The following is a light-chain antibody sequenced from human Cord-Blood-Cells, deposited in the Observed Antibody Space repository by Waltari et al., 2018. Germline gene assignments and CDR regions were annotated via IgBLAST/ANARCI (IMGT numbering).Light chain of an antibody. CDR2: WAS. CDR1: QSVLYSSNNKNY. CDR3: QQYYSTPYT. J-gene: IGKJ2*01. Sequence: DIVMTQYPDSLAVSLGERATINCKPSQSVLYSSNNKNYLAWYQQKPGQPPKLLIYWASTRESGVPDRFSGSGSGTDFTLTISSLQAEDVAVYYCQQYYSTPYTFGQGTKLEIK. V-gene: IGKV4-1*01.